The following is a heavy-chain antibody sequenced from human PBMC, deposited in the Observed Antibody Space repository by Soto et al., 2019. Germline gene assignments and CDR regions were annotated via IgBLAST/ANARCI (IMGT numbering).Heavy chain of an antibody. CDR1: GGSISSGDYY. CDR2: IYYSGST. CDR3: ASHDYAHYGMDV. V-gene: IGHV4-30-4*01. D-gene: IGHD3-16*01. J-gene: IGHJ6*02. Sequence: QVQLQESGPGLVKPSQTLSLTCTVSGGSISSGDYYWSWIRQPPGKGLEWIGYIYYSGSTYYNPSLKSLVXXXVXXSKNQFSLKLSSVTAADTAVYYCASHDYAHYGMDVWGQGTTVTVSS.